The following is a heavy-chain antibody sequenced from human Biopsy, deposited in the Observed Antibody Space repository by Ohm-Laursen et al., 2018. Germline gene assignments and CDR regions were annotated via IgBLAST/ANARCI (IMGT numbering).Heavy chain of an antibody. Sequence: TLSFTCSVSGGSLSSYSWSWIRQPAGKGLEWIGQIYTSGITNYNPSLKSRVTMSVDTSKNKFSLRVSSVTAADTAVYYCARDRDRRGWFDPWGQGTRVTVSS. CDR1: GGSLSSYS. CDR2: IYTSGIT. J-gene: IGHJ5*02. V-gene: IGHV4-4*07. D-gene: IGHD1-14*01. CDR3: ARDRDRRGWFDP.